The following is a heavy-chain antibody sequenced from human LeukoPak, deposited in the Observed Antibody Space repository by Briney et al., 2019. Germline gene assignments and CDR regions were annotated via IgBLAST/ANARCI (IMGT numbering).Heavy chain of an antibody. CDR2: IRYDGNNK. Sequence: GGSLRLSCAASGFTFSTYGIHWVRQAPGKGLEWVAFIRYDGNNKYYADSVKGRFTISRDNSENTLYLQMNSLRAEDTAVYYCARPHLPVHIAAAVTPFDYWGQGTLVTVSS. CDR3: ARPHLPVHIAAAVTPFDY. D-gene: IGHD6-13*01. V-gene: IGHV3-30*02. J-gene: IGHJ4*02. CDR1: GFTFSTYG.